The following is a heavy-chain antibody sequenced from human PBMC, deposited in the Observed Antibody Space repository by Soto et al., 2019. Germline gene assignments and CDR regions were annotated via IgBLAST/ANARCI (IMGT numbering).Heavy chain of an antibody. J-gene: IGHJ6*02. V-gene: IGHV3-23*01. CDR1: GFTFSSYA. CDR3: AKVGGGYSYGYHYYYGMDV. D-gene: IGHD5-18*01. CDR2: ISGSGGST. Sequence: PGGSLGLSCAASGFTFSSYAMSWVRQAPGKGLEWVSAISGSGGSTYYADSVKGRFTISRDNSKNTLYLQMNSLRAEDTAVYYCAKVGGGYSYGYHYYYGMDVWGQGTTVTVSS.